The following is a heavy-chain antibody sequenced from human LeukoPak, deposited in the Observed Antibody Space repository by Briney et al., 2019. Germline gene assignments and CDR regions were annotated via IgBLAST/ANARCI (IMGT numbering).Heavy chain of an antibody. CDR2: IYYSGST. J-gene: IGHJ5*02. Sequence: PSETLSLTCTVSGVSISSYHWSWIRQPPGKGLEWIGYIYYSGSTNYKPSLKSRVTISVDTSKNQFSLKLSSVTAADTAVYYCARGGYYGSGNDFRFDPWGQGTLVTVSS. D-gene: IGHD3-10*01. CDR3: ARGGYYGSGNDFRFDP. CDR1: GVSISSYH. V-gene: IGHV4-59*01.